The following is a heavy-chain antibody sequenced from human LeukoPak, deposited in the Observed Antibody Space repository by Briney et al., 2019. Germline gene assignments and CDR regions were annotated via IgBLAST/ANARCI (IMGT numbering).Heavy chain of an antibody. J-gene: IGHJ3*02. V-gene: IGHV1-2*02. CDR3: ARNIWFGESSDGFDI. Sequence: GASVKVSCKASGYTFTGYYMHWVRQAPGQGLEWMGWINPSSGGTNYAQKFQGRVTMTRDTSISTAYMELSRLRSDDTAMYYCARNIWFGESSDGFDIWGQGTMVTVSS. CDR2: INPSSGGT. D-gene: IGHD3-10*01. CDR1: GYTFTGYY.